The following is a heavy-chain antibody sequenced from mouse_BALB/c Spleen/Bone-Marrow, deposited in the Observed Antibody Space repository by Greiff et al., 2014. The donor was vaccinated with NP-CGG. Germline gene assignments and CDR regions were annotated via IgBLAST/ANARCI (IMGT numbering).Heavy chain of an antibody. Sequence: VQLQQSGAELAKPGASVKMSCKASGYTFTSYWMHWVKQRPGQGLEWIGNINPSSGYTEYNQKFKDKATLTADKSSSTAYMQLSSLTSEDSAVYYCARPITTGIQARFAYWGQGILVTVSA. V-gene: IGHV1-7*01. D-gene: IGHD2-4*01. J-gene: IGHJ3*01. CDR3: ARPITTGIQARFAY. CDR1: GYTFTSYW. CDR2: INPSSGYT.